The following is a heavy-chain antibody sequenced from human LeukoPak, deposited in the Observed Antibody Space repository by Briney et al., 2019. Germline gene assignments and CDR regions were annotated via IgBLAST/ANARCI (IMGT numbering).Heavy chain of an antibody. V-gene: IGHV3-30-3*01. CDR3: ARDHGMDV. J-gene: IGHJ6*02. Sequence: GRPLRLSCAASGFTFSSYAMHGFRQAPGKGLEWVAVISYDGSNKYYADSVKGRFTISRDNSKNTLYLQMNSLRAEDTAVYYCARDHGMDVWGQGTTVTVSS. CDR1: GFTFSSYA. CDR2: ISYDGSNK.